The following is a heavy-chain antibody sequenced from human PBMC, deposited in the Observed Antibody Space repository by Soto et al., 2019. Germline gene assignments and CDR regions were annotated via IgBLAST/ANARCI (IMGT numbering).Heavy chain of an antibody. CDR2: IYYSGST. J-gene: IGHJ4*02. CDR3: ARDGVAGTLFDY. CDR1: GGSISSYY. D-gene: IGHD6-19*01. Sequence: QVQLQESGPGLVKPSETLSLTCTVSGGSISSYYWSWIRQPPGKGLEWIGYIYYSGSTNYNPSLKSRVTISVDTSKNQFALKLRSVTAADTAVYYCARDGVAGTLFDYWGQGTLVTVSS. V-gene: IGHV4-59*01.